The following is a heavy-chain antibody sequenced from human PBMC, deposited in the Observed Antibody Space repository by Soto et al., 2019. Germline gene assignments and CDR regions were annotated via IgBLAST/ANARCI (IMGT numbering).Heavy chain of an antibody. CDR3: ARDRMRAFDI. CDR1: GFTVSSNY. V-gene: IGHV3-53*01. Sequence: GWSLRLSCAASGFTVSSNYMSWVRQAPGKGLEWVSVIYSGGSTYYADSVKGRFTISRDNSKNTLYLQMNSLRAEDTAVYYCARDRMRAFDIWGQGTMVTVSS. CDR2: IYSGGST. J-gene: IGHJ3*02.